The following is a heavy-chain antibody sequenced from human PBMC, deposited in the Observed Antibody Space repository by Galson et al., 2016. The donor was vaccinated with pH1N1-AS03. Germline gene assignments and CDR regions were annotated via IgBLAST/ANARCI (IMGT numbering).Heavy chain of an antibody. Sequence: SLRLSCAASGFTFSNAWMSWVRQAPGKGLEWVGRLKSKFDGGTADYAAPVKGRFTISRDDSKKMLYLQMNNLKTEDTAMYYCTTEDGPYYGLDDWGQGTTVTVSS. CDR1: GFTFSNAW. CDR2: LKSKFDGGTA. V-gene: IGHV3-15*01. J-gene: IGHJ6*02. CDR3: TTEDGPYYGLDD. D-gene: IGHD5-24*01.